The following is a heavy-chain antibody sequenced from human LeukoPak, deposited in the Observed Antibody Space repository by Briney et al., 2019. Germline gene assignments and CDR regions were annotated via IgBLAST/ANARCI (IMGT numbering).Heavy chain of an antibody. D-gene: IGHD1-20*01. CDR3: AMLTDESGVDY. J-gene: IGHJ4*02. V-gene: IGHV3-48*03. CDR1: GFTFSSYE. CDR2: ISSSGSTI. Sequence: GSLRLSCAASGFTFSSYEMNWVRQAPGKGLEWVSYISSSGSTIYYADSVKGRFTISRDNAKNSLYLQMNSLRAEDTAVYYCAMLTDESGVDYWGQGTLVTVSS.